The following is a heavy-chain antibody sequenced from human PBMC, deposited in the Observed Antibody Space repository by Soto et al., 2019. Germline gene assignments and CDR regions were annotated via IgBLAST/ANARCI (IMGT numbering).Heavy chain of an antibody. D-gene: IGHD2-15*01. Sequence: ASVKVSCKASGYTFIGYYIHWVRQAPGQGLEWMGWINPNSGSTNYAQKFQGRVTMTKDTSISTTYMDLSRLISDDTAVYYCARYCSSVSCYDEIWGQGTMVTDSS. CDR3: ARYCSSVSCYDEI. V-gene: IGHV1-2*02. J-gene: IGHJ3*02. CDR1: GYTFIGYY. CDR2: INPNSGST.